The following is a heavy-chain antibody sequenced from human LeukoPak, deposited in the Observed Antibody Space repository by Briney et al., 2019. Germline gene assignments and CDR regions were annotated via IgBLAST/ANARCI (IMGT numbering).Heavy chain of an antibody. CDR3: ARGRRSLLNYSPYYYYMDV. CDR2: INHSGST. V-gene: IGHV4-34*01. J-gene: IGHJ6*03. D-gene: IGHD2-15*01. Sequence: KPPETLSLTCTVSGGSISSYYWSWIRQPPGKGLEWIGEINHSGSTNYNPSLKSRVTISVDTSKNQFSLKLSSVTAADTAVYYCARGRRSLLNYSPYYYYMDVWGKGTTVTVSS. CDR1: GGSISSYY.